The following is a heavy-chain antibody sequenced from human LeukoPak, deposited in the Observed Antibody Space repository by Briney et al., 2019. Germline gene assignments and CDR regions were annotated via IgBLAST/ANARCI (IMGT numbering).Heavy chain of an antibody. CDR1: GYTFTSYY. J-gene: IGHJ4*02. CDR3: ARIGCEGSYGN. Sequence: ASVKVSCKASGYTFTSYYMHWVRQAPGQGLEWMGIINPSGGSTSYAQKFQGRVTMARDMSTSTVYMELSSLRSEDTAVYYCARIGCEGSYGNWGQGTLVTVSS. D-gene: IGHD1-26*01. CDR2: INPSGGST. V-gene: IGHV1-46*01.